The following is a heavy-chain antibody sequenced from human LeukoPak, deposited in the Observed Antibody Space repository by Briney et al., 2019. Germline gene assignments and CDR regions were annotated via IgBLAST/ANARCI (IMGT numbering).Heavy chain of an antibody. Sequence: GGSLRLSCAASGFTFNDYTMTWVRQAPGKGLEWVGRSRNKANSYTTEYATSVKGRFTISRDDSKSSLYLHMNSLKTEDTALYYCARVRDSSGWPFDYWGQGTLVTVSS. D-gene: IGHD6-19*01. CDR1: GFTFNDYT. CDR2: SRNKANSYTT. CDR3: ARVRDSSGWPFDY. V-gene: IGHV3-72*01. J-gene: IGHJ4*02.